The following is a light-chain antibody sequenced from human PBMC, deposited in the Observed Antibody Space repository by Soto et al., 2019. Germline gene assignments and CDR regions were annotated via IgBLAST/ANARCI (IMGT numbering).Light chain of an antibody. CDR2: AGT. CDR3: QQLNSYPIT. J-gene: IGKJ5*01. V-gene: IGKV1-9*01. Sequence: IQLTQSPSSLSASVGDRVTITCRASQDINSYLAWYQQKPGKAPNLLIYAGTSLQSGVPSRFSGSGSGTEFTLTISSLQPEDFATYYCQQLNSYPITFGQGTRLEIK. CDR1: QDINSY.